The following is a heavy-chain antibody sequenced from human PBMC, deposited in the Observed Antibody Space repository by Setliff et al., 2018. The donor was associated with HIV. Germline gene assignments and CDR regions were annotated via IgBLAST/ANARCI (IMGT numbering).Heavy chain of an antibody. CDR3: ARVPPDCSGGSCYSKHYVDY. CDR1: GGSASNSRYY. J-gene: IGHJ4*02. V-gene: IGHV4-39*01. Sequence: SETLSLTCTVSGGSASNSRYYWAWIRQPPGKGLEYIGSIHYNEKTYYNPSLKSRVTISIDTSKNQFSLKLSSVTAADTAVYYCARVPPDCSGGSCYSKHYVDYWGQGTLVTVSS. CDR2: IHYNEKT. D-gene: IGHD2-15*01.